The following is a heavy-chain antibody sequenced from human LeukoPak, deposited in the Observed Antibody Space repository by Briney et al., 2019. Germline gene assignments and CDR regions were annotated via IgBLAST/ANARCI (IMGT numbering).Heavy chain of an antibody. CDR2: IYYSGST. D-gene: IGHD1-26*01. V-gene: IGHV4-61*01. CDR3: ARAAYSGSYHSDC. CDR1: GGSVNSGSYY. J-gene: IGHJ4*02. Sequence: KPSETLSLTCTVSGGSVNSGSYYWNWIRQPPGKGLEWIGYIYYSGSTNYNPSLKSRVTISVDTSKNQFSLKLSSVTAADTAVYYCARAAYSGSYHSDCWGQGTLVTVSS.